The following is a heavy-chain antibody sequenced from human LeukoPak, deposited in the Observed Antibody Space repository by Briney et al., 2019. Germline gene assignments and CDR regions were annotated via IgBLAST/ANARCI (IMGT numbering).Heavy chain of an antibody. V-gene: IGHV4-59*01. CDR2: VYSIGRT. CDR3: AREHSVGGGLDAFDM. CDR1: GGSISTYY. Sequence: SETLSLTCTVSGGSISTYYWNWIRQAPGKGLEWIGNVYSIGRTNSNPTLRSRVTISVDTSKTQFSLRLTSVTAADTAVYYCAREHSVGGGLDAFDMWGQGTMVTVSS. J-gene: IGHJ3*02. D-gene: IGHD3-16*01.